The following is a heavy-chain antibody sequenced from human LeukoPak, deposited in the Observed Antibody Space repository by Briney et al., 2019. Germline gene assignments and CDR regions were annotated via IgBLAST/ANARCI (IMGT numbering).Heavy chain of an antibody. CDR2: TYYRSKWYN. Sequence: SQTLSLTCAISGDSVSSNSAAWNWIRQSPSRGLEWLGRTYYRSKWYNDYAVSVKSRITINPDTSKNQFSLQLNSVTPEDTAVYYCARAPIPLPIVRYYYGMDVWGQGTTVTVSS. CDR1: GDSVSSNSAA. V-gene: IGHV6-1*01. J-gene: IGHJ6*02. D-gene: IGHD1-14*01. CDR3: ARAPIPLPIVRYYYGMDV.